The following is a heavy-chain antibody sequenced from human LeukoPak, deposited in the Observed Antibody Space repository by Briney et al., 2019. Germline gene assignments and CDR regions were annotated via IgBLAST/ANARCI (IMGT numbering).Heavy chain of an antibody. Sequence: QTGGSLRLSCVGSGFKFRSHAMSWVSQAPEKGLEFVSGIYENGGTTYYADYVKGRFSISRDNSKNTLYLQMDSLRGEDTAVYYCAKDFRIGYSAHFDYWGQGALVTVSS. CDR3: AKDFRIGYSAHFDY. J-gene: IGHJ4*02. D-gene: IGHD2-21*01. CDR2: IYENGGTT. CDR1: GFKFRSHA. V-gene: IGHV3-23*01.